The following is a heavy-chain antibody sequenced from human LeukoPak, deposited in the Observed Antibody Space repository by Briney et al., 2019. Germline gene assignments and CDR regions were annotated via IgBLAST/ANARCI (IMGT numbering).Heavy chain of an antibody. V-gene: IGHV4-30-2*01. D-gene: IGHD5-24*01. CDR1: GGSISSGGYY. CDR3: AIMDGYNFGYYFDY. Sequence: PSETLSLTCTVSGGSISSGGYYWSWIRQPPGKGLEWIGYIYHSGSTYYNPSLKSRVTISVDRSKNQFSLKLSSVTAADTAVYYCAIMDGYNFGYYFDYWGQGTLVTVSS. J-gene: IGHJ4*02. CDR2: IYHSGST.